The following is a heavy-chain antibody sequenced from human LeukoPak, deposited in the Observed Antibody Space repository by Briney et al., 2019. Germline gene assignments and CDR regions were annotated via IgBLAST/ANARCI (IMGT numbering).Heavy chain of an antibody. Sequence: LSETLSLTRTVSGGSINSLHWSCIRPPPGKGLECSGYISYSGNTNYNHSLKSRVTISLDTSKTQFFLKLISVTAADTALYYCARGNAIWGQGMLVTVSS. V-gene: IGHV4-59*11. J-gene: IGHJ4*02. CDR1: GGSINSLH. CDR3: ARGNAI. CDR2: ISYSGNT.